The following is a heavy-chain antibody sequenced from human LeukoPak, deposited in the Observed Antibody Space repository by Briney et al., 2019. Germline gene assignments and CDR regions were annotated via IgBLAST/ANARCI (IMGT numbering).Heavy chain of an antibody. Sequence: SETLSLTCTVYGGSCDDYYCSWIRQPPGKGLEWIGEIHPSGIFYYNSSLVSRVTMSIDTSKSQFSLRLTSVTAADTAFYYCARGRDRSKAGDHWGQGSLVTVSS. J-gene: IGHJ4*02. CDR2: IHPSGIF. CDR3: ARGRDRSKAGDH. V-gene: IGHV4-34*01. CDR1: GGSCDDYY.